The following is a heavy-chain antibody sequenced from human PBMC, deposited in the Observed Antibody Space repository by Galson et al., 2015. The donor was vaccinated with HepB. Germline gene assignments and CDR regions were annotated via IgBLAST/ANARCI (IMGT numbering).Heavy chain of an antibody. Sequence: SLRLSCTASGFTFSSYAMHWVRQAPGKGLEWVAVISYDGSNKYYADSVKGRFTISRDNSKNTLYLQMNSLRAEDTAVYYCARGTPRRLMVRGVNFDYWGQGTLVTVSS. V-gene: IGHV3-30-3*01. J-gene: IGHJ4*02. CDR2: ISYDGSNK. CDR1: GFTFSSYA. CDR3: ARGTPRRLMVRGVNFDY. D-gene: IGHD3-10*01.